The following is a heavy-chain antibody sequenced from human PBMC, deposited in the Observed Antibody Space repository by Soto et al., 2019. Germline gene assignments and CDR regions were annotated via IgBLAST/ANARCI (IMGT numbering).Heavy chain of an antibody. V-gene: IGHV4-61*08. D-gene: IGHD4-17*01. J-gene: IGHJ3*02. CDR3: ARQYGDYVRGAFDI. CDR1: GGSISSGGYY. Sequence: SETLSLTCTVSGGSISSGGYYWSWIRQHPGKGLEWIGYIYYSGSTNYNPSLKSRVTISVGTSKNQFSLKLSSVTAADTAVYYCARQYGDYVRGAFDIWGQGTMVTVSS. CDR2: IYYSGST.